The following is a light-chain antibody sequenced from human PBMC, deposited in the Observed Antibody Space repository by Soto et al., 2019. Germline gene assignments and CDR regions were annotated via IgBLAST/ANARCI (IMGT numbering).Light chain of an antibody. CDR1: QTISRQ. V-gene: IGKV1-5*01. J-gene: IGKJ1*01. CDR2: DAS. CDR3: QQYNSYKS. Sequence: DIPMTQSPSTLSASAGDRVTITCRASQTISRQLAWYQQKPGKAPKVLIYDASNLESGVPSRFSGSGSGTEFTLTISSLQPDDFATYYCQQYNSYKSFGQGTKVEIK.